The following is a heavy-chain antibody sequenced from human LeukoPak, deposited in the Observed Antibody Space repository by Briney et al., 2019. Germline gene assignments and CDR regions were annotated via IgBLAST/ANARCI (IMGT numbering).Heavy chain of an antibody. V-gene: IGHV4-30-2*01. D-gene: IGHD6-13*01. CDR1: GGSISSGGYY. CDR3: ARDKYSSRWFDY. J-gene: IGHJ4*02. CDR2: IYHSAST. Sequence: SETLSLTCTVSGGSISSGGYYWIWIRQPPGKGLEWIGYIYHSASTYYNPSLKSRVTISVGRSKNQFSPKLSSVTATDTAVYYGARDKYSSRWFDYWSQGTLVTVSA.